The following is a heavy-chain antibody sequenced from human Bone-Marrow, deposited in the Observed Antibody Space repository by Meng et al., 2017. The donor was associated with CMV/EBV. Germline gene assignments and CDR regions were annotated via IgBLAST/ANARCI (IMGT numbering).Heavy chain of an antibody. Sequence: GESLKISCAASGFTFNTYDMHWVRQTTGEGLEWVSAIGTTDDTYYPASVKGRFTISRDNAKNSLYLQMNSLRAGDTAVYYCARGGSNSLIDYWGQGTLVTGSS. D-gene: IGHD6-13*01. CDR2: IGTTDDT. CDR3: ARGGSNSLIDY. J-gene: IGHJ4*02. V-gene: IGHV3-13*01. CDR1: GFTFNTYD.